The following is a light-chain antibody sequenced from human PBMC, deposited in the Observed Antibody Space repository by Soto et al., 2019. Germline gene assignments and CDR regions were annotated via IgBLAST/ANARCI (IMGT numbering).Light chain of an antibody. CDR3: QQYNSYWT. CDR2: DAY. J-gene: IGKJ1*01. Sequence: DIQMTQSPSTLSASVGDRVTITCRASQSISSWLAWYQQKPGKAPKLLIYDAYRLESGVPSRFSGSGSGTEFTLTSSSLQPDDFATYYCQQYNSYWTFGQGTKVEIK. V-gene: IGKV1-5*01. CDR1: QSISSW.